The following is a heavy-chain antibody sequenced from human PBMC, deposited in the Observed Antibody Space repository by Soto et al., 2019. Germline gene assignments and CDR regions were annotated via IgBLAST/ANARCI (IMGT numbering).Heavy chain of an antibody. CDR2: ISVLNGYA. CDR1: GYSFHNSG. J-gene: IGHJ5*01. CDR3: SKNGTTWFAS. D-gene: IGHD1-1*01. Sequence: QVQLVQSGPELKKPGASVKVSCKTSGYSFHNSGISWVRQAPGQGLEWMGWISVLNGYAHYGQKFQGRVIMTAVTFTSTAYMELRGLRSDDTAMYYCSKNGTTWFASWGQGTPVTVSS. V-gene: IGHV1-18*01.